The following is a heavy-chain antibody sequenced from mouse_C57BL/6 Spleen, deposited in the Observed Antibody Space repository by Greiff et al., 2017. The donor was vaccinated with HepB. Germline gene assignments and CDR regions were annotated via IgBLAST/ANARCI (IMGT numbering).Heavy chain of an antibody. D-gene: IGHD3-2*02. CDR3: ARRGQLRLAGCAY. CDR1: GYAFSSYW. V-gene: IGHV1-80*01. CDR2: IYPGDGDT. Sequence: QVQLQQSGAELVKPGASVKISCKASGYAFSSYWMNWVKQRPGKGLEWIGQIYPGDGDTNYNGTFKGKATLTADKSSSTAYMQLSSLTSEDSAVYFCARRGQLRLAGCAYWGQGTLVTVSA. J-gene: IGHJ3*01.